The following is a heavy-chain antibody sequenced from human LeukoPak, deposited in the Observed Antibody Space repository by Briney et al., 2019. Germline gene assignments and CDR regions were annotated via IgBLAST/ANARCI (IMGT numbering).Heavy chain of an antibody. D-gene: IGHD3-10*01. CDR1: GFTFSSYW. J-gene: IGHJ3*02. Sequence: GGSLRLSCAASGFTFSSYWMHWVRQVPGKGLVWVSRINSDGSSTSYADSVKGRFTISRDNAKNTLYVQMNSLRAEDTAVYYCSTGSGNAFDIWGRGTMVTVSS. CDR2: INSDGSST. CDR3: STGSGNAFDI. V-gene: IGHV3-74*01.